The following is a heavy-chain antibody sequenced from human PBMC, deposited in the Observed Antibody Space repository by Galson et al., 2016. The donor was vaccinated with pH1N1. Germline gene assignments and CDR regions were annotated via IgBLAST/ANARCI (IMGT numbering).Heavy chain of an antibody. V-gene: IGHV4-4*07. J-gene: IGHJ3*02. CDR3: VRVSLMLGDWGVFDI. CDR2: IYFSGST. Sequence: SETLSLTCSVSGGSLSRLYWGWIRQTAGKGLEWIGRIYFSGSTDYNPSLKSRVTMSVDTTKNQFSLNMNSVTVADTAVYYCVRVSLMLGDWGVFDIWGRGTNVIVSS. CDR1: GGSLSRLY. D-gene: IGHD3/OR15-3a*01.